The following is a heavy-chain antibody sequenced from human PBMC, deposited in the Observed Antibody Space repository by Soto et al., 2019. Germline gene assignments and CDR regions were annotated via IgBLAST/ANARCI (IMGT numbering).Heavy chain of an antibody. CDR2: IKQDGSNK. CDR1: GFTFSSYW. J-gene: IGHJ6*02. V-gene: IGHV3-7*01. CDR3: ARGENYDILTGYTYYYYGMDV. Sequence: GGSLRLSCAASGFTFSSYWMSWVRQAPGKGLEWVANIKQDGSNKYYADSVKGRFTISRDNSKNTLYLQMNSLRAEDTAVYYCARGENYDILTGYTYYYYGMDVWGQGTTVTVSS. D-gene: IGHD3-9*01.